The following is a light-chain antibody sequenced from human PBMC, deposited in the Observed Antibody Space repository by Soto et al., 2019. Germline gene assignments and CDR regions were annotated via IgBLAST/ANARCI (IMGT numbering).Light chain of an antibody. Sequence: EIHMSQSPSTLSAFFGERVTIICRASQSVNSWLAWYQQKPGTAPKVLIYHASNLQSGVPSRFSGSGSGTEFTLTISSLQPDDFATYYCQQYNSYSFGQGTKVDI. CDR1: QSVNSW. J-gene: IGKJ1*01. V-gene: IGKV1-5*02. CDR3: QQYNSYS. CDR2: HAS.